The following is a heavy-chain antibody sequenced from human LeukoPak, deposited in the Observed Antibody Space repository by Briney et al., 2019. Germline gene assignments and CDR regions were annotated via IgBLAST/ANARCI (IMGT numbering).Heavy chain of an antibody. D-gene: IGHD3-10*01. CDR2: IIPIFGTA. J-gene: IGHJ4*02. CDR1: GGTFSSHA. Sequence: GASVKVSCKASGGTFSSHAISWVRQAPGQGLEWMGGIIPIFGTANYAQKFQGRVTITADESTSTAYMELSSLRSEDTAVYYCARSNPSFRFGESYFDYWGQGTLVTVPS. V-gene: IGHV1-69*13. CDR3: ARSNPSFRFGESYFDY.